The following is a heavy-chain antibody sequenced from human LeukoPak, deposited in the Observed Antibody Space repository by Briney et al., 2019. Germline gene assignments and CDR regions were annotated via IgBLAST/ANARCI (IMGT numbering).Heavy chain of an antibody. V-gene: IGHV1-18*01. D-gene: IGHD3-3*01. CDR1: GYTFTSYG. J-gene: IGHJ4*02. CDR3: ASVVEWSLHFDY. CDR2: ISAYNGNT. Sequence: ASVKVSCKASGYTFTSYGISWVRQAPGQGLEWMGWISAYNGNTNYAQKLQGRVTMTTDTSTSTAYVELRSLRSDDTAVYYCASVVEWSLHFDYWGQGTLVTVSS.